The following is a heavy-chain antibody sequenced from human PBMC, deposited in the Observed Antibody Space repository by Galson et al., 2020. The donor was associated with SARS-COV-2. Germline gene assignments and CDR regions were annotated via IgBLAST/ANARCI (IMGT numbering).Heavy chain of an antibody. CDR2: IYPGDSDT. Sequence: GESLKIYCKGSGYSFTNYWIGWVRQLPGKGLEWMGIIYPGDSDTRYSPSFQGQVTISADKSISTAYLQWSSLKASDTAMYYWAGRESSGWYSLDSFLFDYWGQGTLVTVSS. CDR1: GYSFTNYW. J-gene: IGHJ4*02. CDR3: AGRESSGWYSLDSFLFDY. D-gene: IGHD6-19*01. V-gene: IGHV5-51*01.